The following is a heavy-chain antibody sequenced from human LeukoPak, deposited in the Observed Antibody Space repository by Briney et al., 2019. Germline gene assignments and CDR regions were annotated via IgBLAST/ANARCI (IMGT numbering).Heavy chain of an antibody. CDR2: IIPIFGTA. V-gene: IGHV1-69*13. D-gene: IGHD2-2*01. CDR3: ARRGADIVVVPAATPEYFQH. CDR1: GGTFSNYA. J-gene: IGHJ1*01. Sequence: ASVKVSCKASGGTFSNYAFTWVRQAPGQGLEWMGGIIPIFGTANYAQKFRGRVTITADESTSTAYMELSSLRSEDTAVYYCARRGADIVVVPAATPEYFQHWGQGTLVTVSS.